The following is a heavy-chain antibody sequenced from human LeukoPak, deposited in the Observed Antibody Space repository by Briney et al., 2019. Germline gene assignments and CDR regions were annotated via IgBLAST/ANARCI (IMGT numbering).Heavy chain of an antibody. V-gene: IGHV3-21*01. J-gene: IGHJ3*02. CDR1: GFTFSSNS. CDR2: ISSSGSYI. D-gene: IGHD3-10*01. Sequence: GGSLRLSCVASGFTFSSNSMNWVRQAPGRGLEWVASISSSGSYIYYADSVKGRFTISRDNAKNSLYLQMNSLRAEDAAVYYCARDLGVRGVSHLLLDAFDIWGQGTMVTVSS. CDR3: ARDLGVRGVSHLLLDAFDI.